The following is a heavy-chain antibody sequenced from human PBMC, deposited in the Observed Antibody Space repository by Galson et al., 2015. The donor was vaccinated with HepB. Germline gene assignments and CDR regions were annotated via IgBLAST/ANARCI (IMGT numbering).Heavy chain of an antibody. CDR2: IIPIFGTA. V-gene: IGHV1-69*13. J-gene: IGHJ3*02. D-gene: IGHD2-2*01. CDR1: GGTFSSYA. Sequence: SVKVSCKASGGTFSSYAISWVRQAPGQGLEWMGGIIPIFGTANYAQKFQGRVTITADESTNTAYMELSSLRSEDTAVYYCARSSLRPYQGGGTGDAFDIWGQGTMVTVSS. CDR3: ARSSLRPYQGGGTGDAFDI.